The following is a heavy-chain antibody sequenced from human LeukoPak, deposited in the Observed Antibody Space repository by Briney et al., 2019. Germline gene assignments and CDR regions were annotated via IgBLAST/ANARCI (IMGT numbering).Heavy chain of an antibody. CDR1: GGSFSGYY. Sequence: SETLSLTCAVYGGSFSGYYWSWIRQPPGKWLEWIGEINHSGSTNYNPSLKSRVTISVDTSKNQFSLKLSSVTAADTAVYYCARHPRGDFDIWGQGTMVTVSS. CDR3: ARHPRGDFDI. CDR2: INHSGST. V-gene: IGHV4-34*01. J-gene: IGHJ3*02.